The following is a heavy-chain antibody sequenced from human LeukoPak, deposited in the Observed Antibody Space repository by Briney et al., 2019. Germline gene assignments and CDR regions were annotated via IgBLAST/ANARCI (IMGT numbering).Heavy chain of an antibody. D-gene: IGHD5-12*01. CDR3: VKGGSYSDYYFDY. CDR1: GFTFSSYA. V-gene: IGHV3-23*01. J-gene: IGHJ4*02. CDR2: ISGSGGAT. Sequence: PGGSLRLSCAASGFTFSSYAMSWVRQAPEKGLEWVSNISGSGGATYYADSVKGRFTISRDNSKYTLYLQMNSLRAEDTAVYYCVKGGSYSDYYFDYWGQGTLVTVSS.